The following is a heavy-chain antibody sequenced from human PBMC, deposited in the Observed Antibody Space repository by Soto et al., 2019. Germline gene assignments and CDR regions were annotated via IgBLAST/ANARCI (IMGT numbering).Heavy chain of an antibody. CDR2: ISGSGGST. CDR3: AKVGLLWFGARRGWAFDF. D-gene: IGHD3-10*01. J-gene: IGHJ3*01. Sequence: EVQLLESGGGLVQPGGSLRLSCAASGFIFSSYAMSWVRQAPGKGLEWVSDISGSGGSTYYADSVKGRFTISRDNSKNKLYMQMHSLRTEDTAVYYCAKVGLLWFGARRGWAFDFWGQGTMVTVSS. V-gene: IGHV3-23*01. CDR1: GFIFSSYA.